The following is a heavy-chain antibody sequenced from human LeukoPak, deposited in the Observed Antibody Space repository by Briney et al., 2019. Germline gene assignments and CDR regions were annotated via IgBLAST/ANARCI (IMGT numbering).Heavy chain of an antibody. Sequence: GASVKVSCKASGGTFSSYAISWVRQAPGQGLEWMGGIIPIFGTANYAQKFQGRVTITTDESTSTAYMELSSLRSEDTAVYYCARAGGYYQGGFDYWGQGTLVTVSS. CDR2: IIPIFGTA. CDR1: GGTFSSYA. J-gene: IGHJ4*02. CDR3: ARAGGYYQGGFDY. V-gene: IGHV1-69*05. D-gene: IGHD3-22*01.